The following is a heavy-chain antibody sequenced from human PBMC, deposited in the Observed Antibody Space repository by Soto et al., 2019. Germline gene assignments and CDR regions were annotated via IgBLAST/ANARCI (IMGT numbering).Heavy chain of an antibody. Sequence: PSETLSLTCTVSGGSISSGDYYWSWIRQPPGKGLEWIGYIYYSGSTYYNPSLKSRVTISVDTSKNQFSLKLSSVTAADTAVYYCARDRTGTTFDPWGQGTLVTVSS. V-gene: IGHV4-30-4*01. CDR2: IYYSGST. J-gene: IGHJ5*02. CDR1: GGSISSGDYY. D-gene: IGHD1-7*01. CDR3: ARDRTGTTFDP.